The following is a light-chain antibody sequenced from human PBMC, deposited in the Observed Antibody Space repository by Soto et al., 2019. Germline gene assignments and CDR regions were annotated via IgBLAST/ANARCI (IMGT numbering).Light chain of an antibody. V-gene: IGKV3D-15*01. J-gene: IGKJ5*01. CDR1: QSVSSD. CDR3: QQYNNWSIT. Sequence: EIGLKQSPGTLSLSTGERAALPCLASQSVSSDLSWHQQKPGHAPSLLIYGASTRATGIPARFSGSGSGTEFTLPISSLQSEDFAVYYCQQYNNWSITFGQGTRLEIK. CDR2: GAS.